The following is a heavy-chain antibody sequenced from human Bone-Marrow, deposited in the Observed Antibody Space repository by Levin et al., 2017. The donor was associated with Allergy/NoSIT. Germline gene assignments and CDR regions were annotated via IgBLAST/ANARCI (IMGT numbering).Heavy chain of an antibody. J-gene: IGHJ6*02. CDR1: GFTFSSYG. V-gene: IGHV3-30*18. Sequence: GESLKISCAASGFTFSSYGMHWVRQAPGKGLEWVAVISYDGSNKYYADSVKGRFTISRDNSKNTLYLQMNSLRAEDTAVYYCAKDLGWEPAGPYYYYYGMDVWGQGTTVTVSS. CDR2: ISYDGSNK. D-gene: IGHD1-26*01. CDR3: AKDLGWEPAGPYYYYYGMDV.